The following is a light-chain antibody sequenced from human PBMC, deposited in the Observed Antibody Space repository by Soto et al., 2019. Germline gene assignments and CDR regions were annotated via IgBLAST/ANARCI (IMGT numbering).Light chain of an antibody. CDR1: SSDVGAYNL. CDR2: EVT. V-gene: IGLV2-23*02. CDR3: CSYAGSRDV. J-gene: IGLJ1*01. Sequence: QSALTQPASVSGSPGQSINISCTGSSSDVGAYNLVSWYQQYAGKAPKLMIFEVTQRPSGVSDRFSGSKSGNTASLTTSGLQAEDEADYYCCSYAGSRDVFGTGTKVTVL.